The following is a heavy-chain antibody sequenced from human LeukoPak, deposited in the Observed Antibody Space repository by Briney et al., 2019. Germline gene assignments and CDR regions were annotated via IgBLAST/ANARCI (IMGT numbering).Heavy chain of an antibody. CDR2: INSDGSEG. Sequence: GGSLRLSCAVSGFTFSGFWMSWSRQAPGEGLEWVASINSDGSEGYYADVVKGRFTISRDNAKNSLYLQINSLRAEDAAVYYCARSSYSSSSSVWGQGTMVTVSS. CDR1: GFTFSGFW. J-gene: IGHJ3*01. D-gene: IGHD6-6*01. CDR3: ARSSYSSSSSV. V-gene: IGHV3-7*03.